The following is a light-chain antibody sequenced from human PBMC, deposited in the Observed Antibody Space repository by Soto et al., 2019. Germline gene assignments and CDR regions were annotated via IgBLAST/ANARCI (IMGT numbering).Light chain of an antibody. J-gene: IGLJ1*01. Sequence: QSVLTQPPSASGTPGQRVTISCTGTSSDVGGYDYVSWHQQHPGKAPKLMIYEVTIRPSGVSDRFSGSKSVNTASLTVSGLQAEDEADYYCSSYTGGNPSYVFGTGTKVTVL. CDR3: SSYTGGNPSYV. V-gene: IGLV2-8*01. CDR2: EVT. CDR1: SSDVGGYDY.